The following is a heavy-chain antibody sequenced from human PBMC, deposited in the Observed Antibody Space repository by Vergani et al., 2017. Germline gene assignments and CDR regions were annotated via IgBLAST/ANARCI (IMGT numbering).Heavy chain of an antibody. CDR2: INHSGST. D-gene: IGHD2-15*01. J-gene: IGHJ5*02. CDR3: ARDLRYCSGGSCSNNWFDP. Sequence: QVQLQESGPGLVKPSETLSLTCTVSGGSISSYYWSWIRQPPGKGLEWIGEINHSGSTNYNPSLKSRVTISVDTSKNQFSLKLSSVTAADTAVYYCARDLRYCSGGSCSNNWFDPWGQGTLVTVSS. CDR1: GGSISSYY. V-gene: IGHV4-59*12.